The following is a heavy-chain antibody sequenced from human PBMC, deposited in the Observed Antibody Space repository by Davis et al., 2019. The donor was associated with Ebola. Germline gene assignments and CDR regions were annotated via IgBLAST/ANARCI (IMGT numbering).Heavy chain of an antibody. J-gene: IGHJ4*02. CDR1: GFTFDDYT. V-gene: IGHV3-43*01. CDR2: ISWDGGST. Sequence: PGGSLRLSCAASGFTFDDYTMHWVRQAPGKGLEWVSLISWDGGSTYYADSVKGRFTISRDNSKKTLYLQMNSLRAEDTAVYYCVKEVASQYFDYWGQGTLVTVSS. CDR3: VKEVASQYFDY.